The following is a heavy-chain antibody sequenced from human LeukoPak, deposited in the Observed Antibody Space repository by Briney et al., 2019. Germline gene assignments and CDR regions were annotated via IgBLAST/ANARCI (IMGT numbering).Heavy chain of an antibody. D-gene: IGHD2-15*01. J-gene: IGHJ4*02. CDR3: ARDYYCSGGSCLYFDY. CDR2: MYYDGISK. V-gene: IGHV3-33*01. Sequence: PGGSLRLSCAASGFTFSSYGMDWVRQAPGKGLEWVAVMYYDGISKYYADSVKGRFTISRDNSNNTLYLQMNSLRVEDTAVYYCARDYYCSGGSCLYFDYWGQGTLVTVSS. CDR1: GFTFSSYG.